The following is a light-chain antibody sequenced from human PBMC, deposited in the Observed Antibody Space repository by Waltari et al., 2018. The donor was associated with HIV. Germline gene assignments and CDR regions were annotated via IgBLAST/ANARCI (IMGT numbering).Light chain of an antibody. CDR2: WAS. CDR3: QQHYDSPIT. J-gene: IGKJ5*01. V-gene: IGKV4-1*01. CDR1: QSVLYSSNNKNY. Sequence: DIVMTQSPDSLAVSLGERATINCKSSQSVLYSSNNKNYLAWYQQKSGQPPKLLIAWASTRESGVPDRFSGSGSVTDFTLTISILQAEDVAVYYCQQHYDSPITFGQGTRLEIK.